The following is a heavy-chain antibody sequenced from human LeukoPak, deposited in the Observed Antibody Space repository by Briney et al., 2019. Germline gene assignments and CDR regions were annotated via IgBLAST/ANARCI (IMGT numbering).Heavy chain of an antibody. V-gene: IGHV3-74*01. J-gene: IGHJ6*03. D-gene: IGHD3-3*01. CDR1: GFTFSSYW. CDR3: ARGEYYDFWSGYYTVYYYYMDV. CDR2: INSDGSST. Sequence: PGGSLRLSCAASGFTFSSYWMHWVRHAPGKGLVWVSRINSDGSSTSYADSVKGRFTISRDNAKNTLYLQTNSLRAEDTAVYYCARGEYYDFWSGYYTVYYYYMDVWGKGTAVTVSS.